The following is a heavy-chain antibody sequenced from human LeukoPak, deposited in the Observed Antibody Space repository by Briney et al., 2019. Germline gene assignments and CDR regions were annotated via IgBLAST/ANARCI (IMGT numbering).Heavy chain of an antibody. Sequence: GESLKISCKGFGYSFTTFWIGWVRQMPGKGLEWMGIIYPGDSDTRYSPSFQGQVTISADKSISTAYLQWNSLKDSDTAMYYCARHPSSEAVDYWGQGTLVTVSS. CDR1: GYSFTTFW. J-gene: IGHJ4*02. V-gene: IGHV5-51*01. CDR2: IYPGDSDT. D-gene: IGHD6-19*01. CDR3: ARHPSSEAVDY.